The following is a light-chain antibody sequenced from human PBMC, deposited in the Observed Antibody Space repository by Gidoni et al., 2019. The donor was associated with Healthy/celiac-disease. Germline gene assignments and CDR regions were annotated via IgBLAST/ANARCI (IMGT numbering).Light chain of an antibody. J-gene: IGLJ2*01. V-gene: IGLV1-51*01. CDR1: SSNIGNNY. Sequence: SVSAAPGQKVTISCSGSSSNIGNNYVSWYQQLPGTAPKLLIYDNNKRPSGIPDRFSGSKSGTSATLGITGLQTGDEADYYCGTWDSSLSAVVFGGGTKLTVL. CDR2: DNN. CDR3: GTWDSSLSAVV.